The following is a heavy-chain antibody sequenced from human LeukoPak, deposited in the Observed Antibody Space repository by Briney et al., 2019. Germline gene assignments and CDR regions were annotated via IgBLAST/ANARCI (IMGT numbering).Heavy chain of an antibody. CDR3: AREPIGMTTVTTWIDNGDY. D-gene: IGHD4-17*01. Sequence: ASVKVSCKASGYTFTDYYMHWVRQAPGQGLEWMGWINPNSGGTNYAQKLQGRVTMTRDTSISTAYMELSRLRSDDTAVYYCAREPIGMTTVTTWIDNGDYWGQGTLVTVSS. CDR1: GYTFTDYY. CDR2: INPNSGGT. V-gene: IGHV1-2*02. J-gene: IGHJ4*02.